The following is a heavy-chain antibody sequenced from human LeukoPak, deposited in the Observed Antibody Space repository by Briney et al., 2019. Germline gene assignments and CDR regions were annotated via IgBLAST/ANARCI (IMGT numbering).Heavy chain of an antibody. V-gene: IGHV4-59*01. CDR2: IYYSGST. CDR3: ARGSGFSSSWYNRLDH. J-gene: IGHJ4*02. Sequence: SETLSLTCTVSGGSLSSYYWCWIRQPPGKGQEWIGYIYYSGSTNYNSSLKSRVTISIDTSKNEFSLRLSSVTAADTAVYYCARGSGFSSSWYNRLDHWGQGSLVTVSS. D-gene: IGHD6-13*01. CDR1: GGSLSSYY.